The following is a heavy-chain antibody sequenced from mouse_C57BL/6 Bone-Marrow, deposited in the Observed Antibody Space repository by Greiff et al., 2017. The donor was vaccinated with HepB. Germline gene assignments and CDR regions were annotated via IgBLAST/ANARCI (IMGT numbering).Heavy chain of an antibody. CDR1: GFNIKDDY. CDR2: IDPENGDT. J-gene: IGHJ3*01. CDR3: TTGGTVVATGAY. D-gene: IGHD1-1*01. Sequence: EVQLQESGAELVRPGASVKLSCTASGFNIKDDYMHWVKQRPEQGLEWIGWIDPENGDTEYASKFQGKATITADTSSNTAYLQLSSLTSEDTAVYYCTTGGTVVATGAYWGQGTLVTVSA. V-gene: IGHV14-4*01.